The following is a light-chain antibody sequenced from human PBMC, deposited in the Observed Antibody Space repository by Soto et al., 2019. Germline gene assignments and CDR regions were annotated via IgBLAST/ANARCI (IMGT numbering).Light chain of an antibody. V-gene: IGKV3-15*01. Sequence: EIVMTQSTATLSVSPGEGVTLSCKASQNVYKNLAWYQQRPGQPPRLLIYDASTRATGISARFSGSGYGTEFKITLSGLQSEYFEVYFFQQCRNGPRTFGGGTKVEIK. J-gene: IGKJ4*01. CDR3: QQCRNGPRT. CDR1: QNVYKN. CDR2: DAS.